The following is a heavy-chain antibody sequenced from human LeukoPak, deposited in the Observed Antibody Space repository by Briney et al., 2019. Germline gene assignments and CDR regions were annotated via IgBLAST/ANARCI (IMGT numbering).Heavy chain of an antibody. V-gene: IGHV3-30*18. CDR2: ISYDGSNK. Sequence: PGGSLRLSCAASGFTFSSYGMHWVRQAPGKGLEWVAVISYDGSNKYYADSVKGRFTISRDNSKNTLYLQMNSLRAEDTAVYYCAKDEGGLHLENWFDPWGQGTLVTVSS. CDR3: AKDEGGLHLENWFDP. D-gene: IGHD4-11*01. J-gene: IGHJ5*02. CDR1: GFTFSSYG.